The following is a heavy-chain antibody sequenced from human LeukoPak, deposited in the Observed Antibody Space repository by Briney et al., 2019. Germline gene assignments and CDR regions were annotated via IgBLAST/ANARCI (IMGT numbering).Heavy chain of an antibody. V-gene: IGHV4-39*01. CDR3: VSPRGFSYGYFDY. CDR2: IYYSKNT. D-gene: IGHD5-18*01. Sequence: SETLSLTCTVSGGSISSSSAYWGWIRPRPGKGLEWIGSIYYSKNTYYNPSLKRRVTISADTSKNQFSLTLGSVSATDTAVYYCVSPRGFSYGYFDYWGQGTLVTVSS. CDR1: GGSISSSSAY. J-gene: IGHJ4*02.